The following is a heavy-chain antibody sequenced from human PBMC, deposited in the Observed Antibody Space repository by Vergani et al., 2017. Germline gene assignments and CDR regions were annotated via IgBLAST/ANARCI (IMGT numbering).Heavy chain of an antibody. D-gene: IGHD3-10*01. CDR2: ISWNSGSI. CDR3: ARGGVRVRERGPSYFDY. J-gene: IGHJ4*02. V-gene: IGHV3-9*01. CDR1: GFTFDDYA. Sequence: EVQLVESGGGLVQPGRSLRLSCAASGFTFDDYAMHWVRQAPGKGLEWVSGISWNSGSIGYADSVKGRFTISRDNAKNSLYLQMNSLRAEDTAVYYCARGGVRVRERGPSYFDYWGQGTLVTVSS.